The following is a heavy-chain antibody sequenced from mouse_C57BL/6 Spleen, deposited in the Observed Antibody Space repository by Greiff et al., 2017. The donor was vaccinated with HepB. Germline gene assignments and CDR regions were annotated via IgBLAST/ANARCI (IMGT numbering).Heavy chain of an antibody. Sequence: QVQLQQSGAELVRPGSSVKLSCKASGYTFTSYWMDWVKQRPGQGLEWIGNIYPSDSETHYNQKFKDKATLTVDKSSSTAYMQLSSLTSEDSAVYYCARLTTVKTWFAYWGQGTLVTVSA. CDR2: IYPSDSET. CDR1: GYTFTSYW. J-gene: IGHJ3*01. V-gene: IGHV1-61*01. D-gene: IGHD1-1*01. CDR3: ARLTTVKTWFAY.